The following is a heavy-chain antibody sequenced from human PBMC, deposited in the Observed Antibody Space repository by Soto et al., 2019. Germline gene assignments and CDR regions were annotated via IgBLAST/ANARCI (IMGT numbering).Heavy chain of an antibody. V-gene: IGHV3-23*01. D-gene: IGHD2-15*01. CDR2: ITAGGDGT. CDR1: GITFSNYM. Sequence: EVQVLESGGGLVQPGGSLRLSCEASGITFSNYMMTCLLQAPGKGLECVSTITAGGDGTYYADSVKGRFTMSRETPKNTLYSEMTSLRAEYTAVYYCAPHVYCSGGSCQYDAFAIRGQGTMVTVSS. CDR3: APHVYCSGGSCQYDAFAI. J-gene: IGHJ3*02.